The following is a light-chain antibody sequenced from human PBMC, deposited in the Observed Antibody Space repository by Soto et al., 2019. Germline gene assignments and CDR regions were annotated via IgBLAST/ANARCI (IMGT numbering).Light chain of an antibody. V-gene: IGKV3-20*01. CDR1: QSVSSSY. CDR2: GAS. Sequence: EIVLTQSPGTLSVSPGERATLSCRASQSVSSSYLAWYQQKPGQAPRLLIYGASGRATGIPDRFSGSGSGTDFTLTISRLEPEDFAVYYCQQYGSSPQTFGQGTKLEIK. J-gene: IGKJ2*01. CDR3: QQYGSSPQT.